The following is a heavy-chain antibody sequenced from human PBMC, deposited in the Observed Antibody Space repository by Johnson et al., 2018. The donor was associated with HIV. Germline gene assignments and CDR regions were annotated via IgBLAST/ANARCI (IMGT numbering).Heavy chain of an antibody. J-gene: IGHJ3*02. D-gene: IGHD4-11*01. CDR1: GFTFSSCA. Sequence: QVQLVESGGGVVQPGRSLRLSCAASGFTFSSCAMHWVRQAPGKGLEWETIISYDGINKYYAESVKGRFTISRDISKDTLYLQMNSLRAEDTAVYYCARDTYSHRLTVTESGFDIWGQGTMVTVSS. CDR2: ISYDGINK. CDR3: ARDTYSHRLTVTESGFDI. V-gene: IGHV3-30*04.